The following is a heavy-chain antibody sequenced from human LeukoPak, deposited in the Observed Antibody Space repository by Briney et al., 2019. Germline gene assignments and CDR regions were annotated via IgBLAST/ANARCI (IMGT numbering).Heavy chain of an antibody. J-gene: IGHJ4*02. CDR3: AKEVHPYDSGTYYFDY. D-gene: IGHD3-10*01. Sequence: GGSLRLSCVGSGFTFSSYGVHWVRQAAGKGLEWVAFIRHDGSNEYYADPVKGRFTVSRDNSKNTLFLQMNSLRVEEMAVYYCAKEVHPYDSGTYYFDYWGRGTLVTVSS. CDR2: IRHDGSNE. CDR1: GFTFSSYG. V-gene: IGHV3-30*02.